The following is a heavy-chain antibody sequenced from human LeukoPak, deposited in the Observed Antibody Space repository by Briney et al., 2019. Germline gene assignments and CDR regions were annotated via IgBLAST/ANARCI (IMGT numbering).Heavy chain of an antibody. CDR3: ATALLRASTYMDV. J-gene: IGHJ6*03. CDR2: FGVSAST. CDR1: GFTFRTYA. Sequence: GRSLSLSCAPSGFTFRTYAMNCVRQAPPKGLHSISGFGVSASTYYADSVKGRFTISRDNSKNTLYLQINSLRVEDTAVYYCATALLRASTYMDVWGKGTTVTVSS. V-gene: IGHV3-23*01. D-gene: IGHD1-1*01.